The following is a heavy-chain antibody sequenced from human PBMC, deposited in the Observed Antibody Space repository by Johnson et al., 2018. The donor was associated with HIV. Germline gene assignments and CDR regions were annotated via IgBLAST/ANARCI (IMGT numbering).Heavy chain of an antibody. CDR1: GFTVSSNY. D-gene: IGHD6-13*01. V-gene: IGHV3-66*01. Sequence: VQLVESGGGLVQPGGSLRLSCAASGFTVSSNYMSWVRQAPGKGLEWVSVIYSGGSTYYADSVKGRFTISRDNAKNSLYLQSDNLRTDDTAVYYCARDGVYSSPHDAFDIWGQGTMVTVSS. CDR3: ARDGVYSSPHDAFDI. CDR2: IYSGGST. J-gene: IGHJ3*02.